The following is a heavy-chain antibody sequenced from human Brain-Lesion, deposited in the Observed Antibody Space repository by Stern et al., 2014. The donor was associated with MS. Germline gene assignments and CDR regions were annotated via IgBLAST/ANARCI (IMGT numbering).Heavy chain of an antibody. CDR1: GGSISSGGYY. D-gene: IGHD2-2*01. CDR2: IFNSGST. J-gene: IGHJ6*02. V-gene: IGHV4-61*02. CDR3: ARGRVVPGFQYYATDV. Sequence: MQLVESGPGLVKPSQTLSLSCTVSGGSISSGGYYWSWIRQPAGKGLEWIGRIFNSGSTRYNPPLQSRVTISIDKSKNQFSLRLNSMTAADTAVYYCARGRVVPGFQYYATDVWGQGTTVIVSS.